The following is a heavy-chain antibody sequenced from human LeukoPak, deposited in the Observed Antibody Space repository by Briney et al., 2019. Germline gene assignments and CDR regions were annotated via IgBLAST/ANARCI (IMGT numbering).Heavy chain of an antibody. J-gene: IGHJ4*02. CDR2: ISWNSGSI. Sequence: GGSLRLSCAASGFTFDDYAMHWVRQAPGKGLEWVSGISWNSGSIGYADSVKGRFTISRDNAKNSLYLQMNSLRAEDTALYYCAKDKAAAGPYYFDYWGQGTLVTVSS. CDR1: GFTFDDYA. CDR3: AKDKAAAGPYYFDY. D-gene: IGHD6-13*01. V-gene: IGHV3-9*01.